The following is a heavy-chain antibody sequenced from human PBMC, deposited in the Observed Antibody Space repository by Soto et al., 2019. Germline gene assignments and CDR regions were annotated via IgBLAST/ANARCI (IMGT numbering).Heavy chain of an antibody. CDR3: ARDYDFYLNGMDF. CDR2: ISSSSSTI. V-gene: IGHV3-48*02. D-gene: IGHD3-3*01. J-gene: IGHJ6*02. CDR1: GFTFSSYS. Sequence: EVQLVESGGGLAQPGGSLRLSCAASGFTFSSYSMNWVRQAPGKGLEWVSYISSSSSTIYYADTVKGRFTISRDNAKNSLFLQMNSLRDEDTAVYYCARDYDFYLNGMDFWGQGTAVTVSS.